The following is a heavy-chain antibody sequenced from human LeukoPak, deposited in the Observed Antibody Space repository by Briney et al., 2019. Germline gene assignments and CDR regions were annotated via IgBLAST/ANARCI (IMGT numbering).Heavy chain of an antibody. D-gene: IGHD3-22*01. V-gene: IGHV3-30-3*01. CDR1: GFTFSNYI. CDR3: ARDLYYYDSSGYFDY. CDR2: ISFDGTNK. J-gene: IGHJ4*02. Sequence: PAGSLRLSCAASGFTFSNYIMHWVRQAPGKGLEWVAVISFDGTNKIYADSVKGQFTISRDNSKNTLYLQMNSLRAEDTAVYYCARDLYYYDSSGYFDYWGQGTLVTVSS.